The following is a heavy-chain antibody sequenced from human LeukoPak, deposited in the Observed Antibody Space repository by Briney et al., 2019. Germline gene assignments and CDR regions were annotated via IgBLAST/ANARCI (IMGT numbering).Heavy chain of an antibody. CDR1: GGSISSSSYY. D-gene: IGHD6-13*01. J-gene: IGHJ4*02. Sequence: SETLSLTCTVSGGSISSSSYYWGWIRQPPGKGLEWIGSIYHSGSTYYNPSLKSRVTISVDRSKNQFSLKLSSVTAADTAVYYCARGWIRSSWYNYWGQGTLVTVSS. CDR2: IYHSGST. V-gene: IGHV4-39*07. CDR3: ARGWIRSSWYNY.